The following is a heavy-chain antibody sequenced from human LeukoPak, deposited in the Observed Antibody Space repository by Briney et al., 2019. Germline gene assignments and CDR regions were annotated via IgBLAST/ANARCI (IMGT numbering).Heavy chain of an antibody. CDR3: ARHPYGRDGYSHFDY. J-gene: IGHJ4*02. CDR1: GDSISSGTYS. V-gene: IGHV4-61*01. Sequence: SETLSLTCAVSGDSISSGTYSWTWIRQPPGKGLEWIGYIYYSGSTNYKPSLKSRVTISVDTSKNQFSLELSSVTAADTAVYYCARHPYGRDGYSHFDYWGQGTLVTVSS. CDR2: IYYSGST. D-gene: IGHD5-24*01.